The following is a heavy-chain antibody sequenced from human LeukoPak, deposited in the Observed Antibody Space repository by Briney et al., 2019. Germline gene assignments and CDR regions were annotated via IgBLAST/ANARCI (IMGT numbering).Heavy chain of an antibody. CDR2: INHSGST. CDR3: ARGRIQYNWNYIDYFDY. V-gene: IGHV4-34*01. CDR1: GGSFSGYY. Sequence: PSETLSLTCAVYGGSFSGYYWSWIRQPPGKGLEWIGEINHSGSTNYNPSLKSRVTISVDTSKNQFSLKLSSVTAADTAVYYCARGRIQYNWNYIDYFDYWGQGTLVTVSS. D-gene: IGHD1-7*01. J-gene: IGHJ4*02.